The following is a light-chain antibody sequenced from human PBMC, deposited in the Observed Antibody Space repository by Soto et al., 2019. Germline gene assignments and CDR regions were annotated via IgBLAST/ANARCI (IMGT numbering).Light chain of an antibody. CDR1: QNLLHSDGYTH. CDR2: LGS. J-gene: IGKJ3*01. V-gene: IGKV2-28*01. CDR3: MQVVHTPFS. Sequence: DIVMTQSPPSLSVTPGEPASISCRSSQNLLHSDGYTHVDWYVQRPGQSPHLLIYLGSNRASGVPDRLGGSGSGTDLTLNISEVESEDVGIYYCMQVVHTPFSFARGTKVDFK.